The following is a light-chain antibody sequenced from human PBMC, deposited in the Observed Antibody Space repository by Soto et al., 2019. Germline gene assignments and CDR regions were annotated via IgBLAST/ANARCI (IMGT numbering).Light chain of an antibody. J-gene: IGLJ2*01. V-gene: IGLV2-23*01. CDR1: SSDVGSYNL. CDR2: DGS. CDR3: CSYAGSHVI. Sequence: QSVLTQPASVSGSPGQSITISCTGTSSDVGSYNLVSWFQQHPDKAPKLLIYDGSKRPSGVSNRFSGSKSGNTASLTISGLQAEDEGDYYCCSYAGSHVIFGGGTKVTVL.